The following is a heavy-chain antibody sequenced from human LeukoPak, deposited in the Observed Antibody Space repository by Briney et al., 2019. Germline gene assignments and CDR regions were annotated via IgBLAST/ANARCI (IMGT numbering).Heavy chain of an antibody. V-gene: IGHV3-30*04. CDR2: ISYDGRNK. CDR1: GFIFSTYA. J-gene: IGHJ4*02. D-gene: IGHD3-22*01. CDR3: ARGVSHYDRSGYSLDY. Sequence: GGSLRLSCAASGFIFSTYAIHWVRQAPGKGLEWVAVISYDGRNKYYADSVKGRFSISRDNSKNTLSLQMNSLRPEDTALYYCARGVSHYDRSGYSLDYWGQGTLVTVSS.